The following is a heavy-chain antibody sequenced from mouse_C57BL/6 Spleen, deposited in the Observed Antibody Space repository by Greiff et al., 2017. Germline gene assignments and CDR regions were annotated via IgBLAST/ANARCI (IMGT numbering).Heavy chain of an antibody. CDR1: GFTFNTYA. CDR3: VREGLCYYTWFAC. CDR2: IRGTSSYYGT. V-gene: IGHV10-3*01. D-gene: IGHD1-1*01. J-gene: IGHJ3*01. Sequence: DVMLVESGGGLVQPKGSLKLSCAASGFTFNTYAMHWVRQAPGKGLEWVARIRGTSSYYGTYYADSVKDRFTISRDGSQSMLYLQMNNLNTEDTAMYYCVREGLCYYTWFACWGQGTLVADSA.